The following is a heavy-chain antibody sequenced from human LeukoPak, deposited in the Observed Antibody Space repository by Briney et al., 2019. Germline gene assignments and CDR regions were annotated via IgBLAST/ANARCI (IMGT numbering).Heavy chain of an antibody. J-gene: IGHJ6*02. D-gene: IGHD3-16*01. CDR1: GGSISGCY. Sequence: SETLSLTCTVSGGSISGCYWSWIRQSPGKGLEWIGYIYSGGSTSYNPSLKSRVTISVDTSKNQFSLKLSSVTAADTAVYYCARLWGNPTDYGMDVRGQGTTVTVSS. CDR2: IYSGGST. CDR3: ARLWGNPTDYGMDV. V-gene: IGHV4-59*08.